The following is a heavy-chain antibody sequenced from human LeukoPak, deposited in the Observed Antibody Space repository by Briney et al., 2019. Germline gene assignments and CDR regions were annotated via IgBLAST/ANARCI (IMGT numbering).Heavy chain of an antibody. D-gene: IGHD1-26*01. V-gene: IGHV3-30-3*01. J-gene: IGHJ4*02. CDR2: ISYDGSNK. CDR3: ARELRYSGSEDY. CDR1: GFTFSSYA. Sequence: GGSLRLSCAASGFTFSSYAMHWVRQAPGKGLEWVAVISYDGSNKYYADSVKGRFTISRDNSKNTLYLQMNSLRAEDTAVYYCARELRYSGSEDYWGQGTLVTVSS.